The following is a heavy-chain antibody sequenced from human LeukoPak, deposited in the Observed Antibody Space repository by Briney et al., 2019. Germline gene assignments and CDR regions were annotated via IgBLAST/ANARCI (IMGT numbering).Heavy chain of an antibody. D-gene: IGHD3-10*01. CDR1: GFTFSSYA. J-gene: IGHJ6*02. CDR3: AKDFDYGSGSRYYGMDV. Sequence: GGSLRLSCAASGFTFSSYAMSWVRQAPGKGLEWVSGISWNSGSIGYADSVKGRFTISRDNAKNSLYLQMNSLRAEDTALYYCAKDFDYGSGSRYYGMDVWGQGTTVTVSS. V-gene: IGHV3-9*01. CDR2: ISWNSGSI.